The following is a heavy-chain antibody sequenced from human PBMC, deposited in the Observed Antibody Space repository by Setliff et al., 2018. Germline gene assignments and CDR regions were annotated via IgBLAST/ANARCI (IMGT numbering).Heavy chain of an antibody. CDR1: GYSISSGYI. J-gene: IGHJ4*02. Sequence: KASETLSLTCTVSGYSISSGYIWGWIRQPPGKGLEWVGNIGHTGSINYNPSLKSRLTISRDTSKNQVSLKLNSVTATDTAVYYCASVPWDYIWGSYRYTGGYYFDYWGQGTLVTVSS. CDR2: IGHTGSI. D-gene: IGHD3-16*02. CDR3: ASVPWDYIWGSYRYTGGYYFDY. V-gene: IGHV4-38-2*02.